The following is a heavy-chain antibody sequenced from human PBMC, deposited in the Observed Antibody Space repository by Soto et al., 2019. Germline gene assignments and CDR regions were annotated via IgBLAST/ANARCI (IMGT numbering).Heavy chain of an antibody. J-gene: IGHJ6*03. D-gene: IGHD5-12*01. CDR3: ARVMSGYEYYYYYYMDV. CDR2: IYYSGST. Sequence: SETLSLTCTVSGGSISSSSYYWGWIRQPPGRGPEWIGSIYYSGSTYYNPSLKSRVTISVDTSKNQFSLKLSSVTAADTAVYYCARVMSGYEYYYYYYMDVWGKGTTVTVSS. V-gene: IGHV4-39*01. CDR1: GGSISSSSYY.